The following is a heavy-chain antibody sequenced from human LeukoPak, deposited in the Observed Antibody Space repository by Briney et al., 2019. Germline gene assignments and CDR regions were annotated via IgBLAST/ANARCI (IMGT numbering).Heavy chain of an antibody. D-gene: IGHD3-9*01. Sequence: SETLSFTCAVYGGSFCGYYWSWIRQPPGKGLEWIGEINHSGSTNYNPSLKSRVTISVDTSKNQFSLKLSSVTAADTAVYYCARLRKMSVIRYFDWLLTDYFDYWGQGTLVTVSS. J-gene: IGHJ4*02. V-gene: IGHV4-34*01. CDR3: ARLRKMSVIRYFDWLLTDYFDY. CDR2: INHSGST. CDR1: GGSFCGYY.